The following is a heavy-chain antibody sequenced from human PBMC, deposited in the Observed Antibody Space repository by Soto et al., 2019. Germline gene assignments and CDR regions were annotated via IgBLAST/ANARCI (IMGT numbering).Heavy chain of an antibody. CDR3: AKDDLGDYYDSSGYYSNWFDP. CDR2: ISWNSGSI. Sequence: GGSLRLSCAASGFTFDDYAMHWVRQAPGKGLEWVSGISWNSGSIGYADSVKGRFTISRDNAKNSLYLQMNSVRAEDTALYYCAKDDLGDYYDSSGYYSNWFDPWGQGTLVTVSS. D-gene: IGHD3-22*01. J-gene: IGHJ5*02. CDR1: GFTFDDYA. V-gene: IGHV3-9*01.